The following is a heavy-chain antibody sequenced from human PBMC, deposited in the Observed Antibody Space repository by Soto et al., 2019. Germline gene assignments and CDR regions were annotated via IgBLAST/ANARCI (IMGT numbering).Heavy chain of an antibody. V-gene: IGHV4-59*08. Sequence: SETLSLTCTVSGVSFSSYYGSWIRQPPGKGLEWIGYIYYSGSTNYNPSLKSRVTISVDTSKNQFSLKLSSVTAADTAIYYCARLRPSGTSDYWGQGTLVTVSS. J-gene: IGHJ4*02. D-gene: IGHD1-26*01. CDR2: IYYSGST. CDR1: GVSFSSYY. CDR3: ARLRPSGTSDY.